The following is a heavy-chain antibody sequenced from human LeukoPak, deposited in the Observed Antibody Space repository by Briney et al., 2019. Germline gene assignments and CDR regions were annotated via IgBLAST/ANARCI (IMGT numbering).Heavy chain of an antibody. CDR1: GFTFSRYW. CDR3: ASYLTSIPSGMDV. CDR2: ISTDGSSS. J-gene: IGHJ6*02. V-gene: IGHV3-74*01. D-gene: IGHD2/OR15-2a*01. Sequence: GGSLRLSCAASGFTFSRYWMHWLRQGPGKGLVWVSRISTDGSSSTYADSVKGRFTISRDNGKNTLYQQMNSLRAEDTAVYYCASYLTSIPSGMDVWGQGTTVIVSS.